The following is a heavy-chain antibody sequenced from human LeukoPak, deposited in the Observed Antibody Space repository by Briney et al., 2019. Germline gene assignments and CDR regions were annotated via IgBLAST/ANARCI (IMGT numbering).Heavy chain of an antibody. J-gene: IGHJ2*01. V-gene: IGHV4-31*03. Sequence: PSETLSLTCSVSGGSVSSGSYYWSWIRQHPGKGLEWIGYIYYSGSTYYNPSLKSRVTISVDTSKNQFSLKLNSVTAADTAVYYRARDSGYRAYWYFDLWGRGTLVTVSS. CDR2: IYYSGST. CDR3: ARDSGYRAYWYFDL. CDR1: GGSVSSGSYY. D-gene: IGHD3-10*01.